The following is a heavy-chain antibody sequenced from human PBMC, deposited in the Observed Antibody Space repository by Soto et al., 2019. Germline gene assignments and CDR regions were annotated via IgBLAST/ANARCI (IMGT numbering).Heavy chain of an antibody. CDR3: AREHCSGGSCPFDI. CDR2: IWYDGSNK. V-gene: IGHV3-33*01. J-gene: IGHJ3*02. Sequence: VAVIWYDGSNKYYADSVKGRFTISRDNSKNTLYLQMNSLRAEDTAVYYCAREHCSGGSCPFDIWGQGTMVTVSS. D-gene: IGHD2-15*01.